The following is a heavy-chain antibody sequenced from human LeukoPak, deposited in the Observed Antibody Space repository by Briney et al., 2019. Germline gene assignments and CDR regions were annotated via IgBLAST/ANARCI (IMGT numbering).Heavy chain of an antibody. Sequence: PSETLSLTCSVPGGSIGRGGYYWTWIRQHPGKGLEWIGYIYYTETTYYNPSLKSRVAISMDASKKQFSLTLSGVTAADTAVYYCTRAGPHYGSGTDYAFYGLDVWGQGTTVTVSS. V-gene: IGHV4-31*03. CDR3: TRAGPHYGSGTDYAFYGLDV. J-gene: IGHJ6*02. D-gene: IGHD3-10*01. CDR1: GGSIGRGGYY. CDR2: IYYTETT.